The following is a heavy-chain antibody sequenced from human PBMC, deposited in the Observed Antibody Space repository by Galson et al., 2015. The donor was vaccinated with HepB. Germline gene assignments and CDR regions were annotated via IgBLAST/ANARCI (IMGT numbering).Heavy chain of an antibody. D-gene: IGHD2-2*02. V-gene: IGHV3-53*01. CDR3: ARGGYCSSTSCYTDYYYGMDV. CDR2: IYSGGST. Sequence: SLRLSCAASGFTVSSNYMSWVRQAPGKGLEWVSVIYSGGSTYYADSVKGRFTISRDNSKNTLYLQMNSLRAEDTAVYYCARGGYCSSTSCYTDYYYGMDVWGQGTTVTVSS. CDR1: GFTVSSNY. J-gene: IGHJ6*02.